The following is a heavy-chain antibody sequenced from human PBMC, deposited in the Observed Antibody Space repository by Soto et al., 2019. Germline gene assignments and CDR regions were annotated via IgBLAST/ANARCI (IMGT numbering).Heavy chain of an antibody. Sequence: AGGSLRLSCAASGFTFRSFTMNWVRQAPGKGLEWVSTISSNSAYIYYTDALRGRFTISRDNAKNSLHLQMNSLRAEDTAVYYCTRDASRDSSARGWFDPWGPGTLVTVSS. D-gene: IGHD6-13*01. CDR2: ISSNSAYI. V-gene: IGHV3-21*01. CDR3: TRDASRDSSARGWFDP. J-gene: IGHJ5*02. CDR1: GFTFRSFT.